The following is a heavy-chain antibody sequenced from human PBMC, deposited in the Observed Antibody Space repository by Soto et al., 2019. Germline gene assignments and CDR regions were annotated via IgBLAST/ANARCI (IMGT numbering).Heavy chain of an antibody. CDR2: INDEVSST. J-gene: IGHJ5*02. D-gene: IGHD6-25*01. CDR3: AREVIAATGTIRWFDP. CDR1: GFTFSRHW. V-gene: IGHV3-74*03. Sequence: PGGSLRLACAAAGFTFSRHWMRWVRQTPGKGPGWVSRINDEVSSTKYADSGEGRFTIARDNAKNTASFKMSSLRAEDTAVYYCAREVIAATGTIRWFDPWGQGTLVTVSS.